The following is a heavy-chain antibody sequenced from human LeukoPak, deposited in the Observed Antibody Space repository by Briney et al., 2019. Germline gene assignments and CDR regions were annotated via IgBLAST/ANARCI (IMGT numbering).Heavy chain of an antibody. Sequence: ASVTVSCKASGYTFTCYYMHRVRQAPGQGLEWMGWNNPNSGGTNYAQKFQGRVTMTRDTSISTAYMELSRLRSDDTAVYYCASGEQWPTYYWGQGTLVTVSS. D-gene: IGHD6-19*01. CDR1: GYTFTCYY. CDR3: ASGEQWPTYY. CDR2: NNPNSGGT. V-gene: IGHV1-2*02. J-gene: IGHJ4*02.